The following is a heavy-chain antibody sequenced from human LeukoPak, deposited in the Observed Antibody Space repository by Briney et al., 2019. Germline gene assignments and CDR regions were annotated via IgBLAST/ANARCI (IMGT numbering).Heavy chain of an antibody. CDR1: GDSFSSVSYY. D-gene: IGHD1-26*01. V-gene: IGHV4-61*02. CDR2: IYATGST. CDR3: ARGGLLNWFDP. Sequence: SETLSLTCTVSGDSFSSVSYYWSWIRQPAGKGLEWIGRIYATGSTNYNPSLKSRVTISVDTSKNQLSLKLSSVTAADTAVYYCARGGLLNWFDPWGQGTLVTVSS. J-gene: IGHJ5*02.